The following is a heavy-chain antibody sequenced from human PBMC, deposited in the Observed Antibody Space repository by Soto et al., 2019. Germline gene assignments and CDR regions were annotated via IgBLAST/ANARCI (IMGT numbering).Heavy chain of an antibody. J-gene: IGHJ3*02. V-gene: IGHV5-51*01. D-gene: IGHD1-1*01. CDR2: IYPGDSAT. Sequence: GESLKISCKGNGYSFNAHCIGWMRQMPGKGLEWMGIIYPGDSATRYSPSLQGQVTISADKSISTAYLQWSSLKASDTAKYYCARHKGAGTTSDVFDIWGQGTMVTV. CDR3: ARHKGAGTTSDVFDI. CDR1: GYSFNAHC.